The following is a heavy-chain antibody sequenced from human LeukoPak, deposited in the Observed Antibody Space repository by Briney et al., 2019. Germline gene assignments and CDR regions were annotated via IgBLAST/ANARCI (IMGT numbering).Heavy chain of an antibody. Sequence: PSETLSLTCTVSGDSISRNYWSWIRQPPGKGLEWIGDIHYSGTTKYDPSLKSRVTMSVDTSKNQFSLKLGSVTAADTAVYYCARVQNPTWGPCSGGSCQASYFDSWGQGTLVAVSS. CDR1: GDSISRNY. J-gene: IGHJ4*02. V-gene: IGHV4-59*01. CDR2: IHYSGTT. D-gene: IGHD2-15*01. CDR3: ARVQNPTWGPCSGGSCQASYFDS.